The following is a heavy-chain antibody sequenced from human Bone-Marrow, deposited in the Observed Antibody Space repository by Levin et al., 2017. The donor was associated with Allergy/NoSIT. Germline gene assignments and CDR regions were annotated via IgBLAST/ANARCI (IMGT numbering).Heavy chain of an antibody. Sequence: PGGSLRLSFAASGFHFTTHAMSWVRQAPGQGLEWVSAISGSGDSTFYSESVKGRFTISRDNSKNTFSLQMNNLRAEDTGIYYCARDRVVVVGLFQSWGQGTQVTVSS. CDR1: GFHFTTHA. CDR3: ARDRVVVVGLFQS. D-gene: IGHD2-15*01. CDR2: ISGSGDST. V-gene: IGHV3-23*01. J-gene: IGHJ5*02.